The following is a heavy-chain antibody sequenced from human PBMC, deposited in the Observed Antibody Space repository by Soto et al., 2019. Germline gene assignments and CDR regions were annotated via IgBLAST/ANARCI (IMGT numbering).Heavy chain of an antibody. CDR1: GGSINSGGYY. D-gene: IGHD3-16*01. CDR2: IYYSGST. Sequence: SETLSLTCTVSGGSINSGGYYWSWIRQHPGKGLEWIGYIYYSGSTYYNPSLKSRVTISVDTSKNQFSLKLSSVTAADTAVYYCARAVGGQYYFDYWGQGTLVTVSS. CDR3: ARAVGGQYYFDY. V-gene: IGHV4-31*03. J-gene: IGHJ4*02.